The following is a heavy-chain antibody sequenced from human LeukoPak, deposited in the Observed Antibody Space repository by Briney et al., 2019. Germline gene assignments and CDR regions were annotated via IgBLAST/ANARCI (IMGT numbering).Heavy chain of an antibody. CDR2: ISAYNGNT. D-gene: IGHD6-13*01. J-gene: IGHJ5*02. V-gene: IGHV1-18*01. CDR3: ARRAAAGRNWFDP. CDR1: GYTFTSYG. Sequence: GASVKVSFTASGYTFTSYGISWVRQAPGQGLEWMGWISAYNGNTNYAQKLQGRVTMTTDTSTSTAYMELRSLRSDDTAVYYCARRAAAGRNWFDPWGQGTLVTVSS.